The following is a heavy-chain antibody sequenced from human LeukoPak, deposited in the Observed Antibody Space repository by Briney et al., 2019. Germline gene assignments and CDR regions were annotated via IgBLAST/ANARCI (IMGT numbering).Heavy chain of an antibody. D-gene: IGHD6-6*01. CDR2: INPSGGST. CDR3: ARSYSSYDAFDI. J-gene: IGHJ3*02. Sequence: ASVKVSFKAAGYAFTSYYIHWVRQAPGQGLEWMGIINPSGGSTTYAQKFQVRVTITRDTSTSTVYMELSSLRSGDTAVYNCARSYSSYDAFDIWGQGTMVTVSS. V-gene: IGHV1-46*01. CDR1: GYAFTSYY.